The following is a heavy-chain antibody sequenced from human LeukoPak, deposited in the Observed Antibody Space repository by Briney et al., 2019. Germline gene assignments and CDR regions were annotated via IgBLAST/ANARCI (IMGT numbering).Heavy chain of an antibody. CDR2: ISSSGTYI. CDR3: ARVLGIAVAGPLDY. D-gene: IGHD6-19*01. Sequence: GGSLRLSCAGPRSTFSDYSMNWVRQAPGKGLEWVSHISSSGTYIYYADSVTGRFTISRDNAENSLYLQMDSLRVEDTAVYYCARVLGIAVAGPLDYWGQGSLVTVSS. J-gene: IGHJ4*02. V-gene: IGHV3-21*01. CDR1: RSTFSDYS.